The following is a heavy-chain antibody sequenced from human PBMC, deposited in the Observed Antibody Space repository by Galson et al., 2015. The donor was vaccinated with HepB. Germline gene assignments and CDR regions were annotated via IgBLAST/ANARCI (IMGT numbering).Heavy chain of an antibody. J-gene: IGHJ5*02. CDR3: AHGLVMMEKWFDP. CDR1: GFSLNTSGVG. D-gene: IGHD1-1*01. Sequence: PALVKPTQTLTLTCTFSGFSLNTSGVGVGWVRQPPGKALEWLAFIYWDDDERYNPSLKTRLTITKDTSKNQVVLTMANMDLVDTGTYYCAHGLVMMEKWFDPWGQGTLVTVSS. CDR2: IYWDDDE. V-gene: IGHV2-5*02.